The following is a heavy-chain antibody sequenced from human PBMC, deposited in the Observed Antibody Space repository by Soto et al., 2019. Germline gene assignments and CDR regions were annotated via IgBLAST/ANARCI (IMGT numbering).Heavy chain of an antibody. V-gene: IGHV3-11*06. CDR1: GFTFSDYY. Sequence: AGGSLRLSCAASGFTFSDYYMSWIRQAPGKGLEWLSYISSSSSYTNYADSVEGRFTISRDNAKNSLFLQMNSLRADDTAVYYCARDLSSSSTNYFDSWGQGTLVTVSS. J-gene: IGHJ4*02. CDR3: ARDLSSSSTNYFDS. CDR2: ISSSSSYT.